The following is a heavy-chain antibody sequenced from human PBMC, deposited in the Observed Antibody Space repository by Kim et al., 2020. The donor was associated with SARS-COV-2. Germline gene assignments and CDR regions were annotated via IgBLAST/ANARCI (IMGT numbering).Heavy chain of an antibody. CDR1: GVSFDSSA. J-gene: IGHJ6*02. CDR3: ARGNYYESVSLSDYYNGMDV. CDR2: ISFDGRNK. Sequence: GGSLRLSCAASGVSFDSSAMNWVRQAPGKGLERVAVISFDGRNKAYADSGEGRFTISRDNSKSTLHLQMNSLRVEDTAVYYWARGNYYESVSLSDYYNGMDVWGQGTMVTVSS. D-gene: IGHD3-10*01. V-gene: IGHV3-30-3*01.